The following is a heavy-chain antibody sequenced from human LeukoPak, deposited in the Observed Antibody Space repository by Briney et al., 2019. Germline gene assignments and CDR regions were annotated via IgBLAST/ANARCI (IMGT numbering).Heavy chain of an antibody. Sequence: GGSLRLSCAASGFTVSSTSVSWVRQAPGKGLEWVSGTSSGGNTYYADSVKGRFTSSRDNSRNTLSLQMNSLRAEDTAVYYCARIDFGDGYWGQGTLVTVSS. J-gene: IGHJ4*02. CDR2: TSSGGNT. CDR3: ARIDFGDGY. V-gene: IGHV3-66*01. D-gene: IGHD4-17*01. CDR1: GFTVSSTS.